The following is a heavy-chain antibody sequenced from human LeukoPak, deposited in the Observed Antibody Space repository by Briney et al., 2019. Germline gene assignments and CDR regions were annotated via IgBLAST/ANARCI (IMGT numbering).Heavy chain of an antibody. CDR1: GFTFSSYA. D-gene: IGHD3-10*01. V-gene: IGHV3-23*01. J-gene: IGHJ4*02. CDR3: AKNSASGSYSMAFFDY. CDR2: ISGIGVST. Sequence: GGSLRLSCAASGFTFSSYAMRWVRQAPGKGLEWVSSISGIGVSTYYADSLKGRFTISRDNSKNTLYLQMNNLRAEDTAVYYCAKNSASGSYSMAFFDYWGQRTLVTVSS.